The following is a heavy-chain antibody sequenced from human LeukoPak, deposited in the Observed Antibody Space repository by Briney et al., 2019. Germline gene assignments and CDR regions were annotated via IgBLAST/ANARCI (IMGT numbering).Heavy chain of an antibody. V-gene: IGHV3-7*03. J-gene: IGHJ3*02. D-gene: IGHD2-15*01. Sequence: PGGSLRLSCVASGFSFTSYWMSWVRQAPGKDLEFVANINQDAGTTNYVDSVKGRFTISRDNAENSLYLQKSSLRAEDTALYYCARDPGWSSFDIWGQGIMVTVSS. CDR1: GFSFTSYW. CDR2: INQDAGTT. CDR3: ARDPGWSSFDI.